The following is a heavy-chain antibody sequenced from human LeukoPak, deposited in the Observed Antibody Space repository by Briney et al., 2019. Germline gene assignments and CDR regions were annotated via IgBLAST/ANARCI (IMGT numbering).Heavy chain of an antibody. CDR1: GFTFSSYA. CDR3: ASSCPDY. V-gene: IGHV3-30*01. CDR2: ISYDGSNK. J-gene: IGHJ4*02. Sequence: GRSLRLSCAASGFTFSSYAMHWVRQAPGKGLEWVAVISYDGSNKYYADSVKGRFTISRDNSKNTLYLQMNSLRAEDTAVYYCASSCPDYWGQGTLVTVSS. D-gene: IGHD2-2*01.